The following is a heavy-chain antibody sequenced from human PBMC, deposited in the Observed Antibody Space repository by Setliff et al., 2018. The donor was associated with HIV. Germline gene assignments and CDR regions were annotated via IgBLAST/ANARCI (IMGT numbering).Heavy chain of an antibody. CDR2: IKQDGSEK. Sequence: QLGGSLRLSCAASGFTFSSYWMSWVRQAPGKGLEWVANIKQDGSEKYYVDSVKGRFTISRDNAKNSLYLQMNSLRAEDTAVYYCARDRNRYYYDSSGYPDYWGQGTMVTVSS. CDR3: ARDRNRYYYDSSGYPDY. J-gene: IGHJ4*03. V-gene: IGHV3-7*01. CDR1: GFTFSSYW. D-gene: IGHD3-22*01.